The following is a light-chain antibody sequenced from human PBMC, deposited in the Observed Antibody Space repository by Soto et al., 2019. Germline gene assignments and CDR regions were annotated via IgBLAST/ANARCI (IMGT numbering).Light chain of an antibody. J-gene: IGKJ1*01. CDR1: QSVSGW. Sequence: DIEMTQSPSTLSSSVGDTVTVTCRASQSVSGWLAWYQQKPGDAPKLLIYDACALPSGVPSRVSGSGSGTKLTLTIARLEPAEVETCYRQWYEPLSGTFGPGTKVEI. V-gene: IGKV1-5*01. CDR3: QWYEPLSGT. CDR2: DAC.